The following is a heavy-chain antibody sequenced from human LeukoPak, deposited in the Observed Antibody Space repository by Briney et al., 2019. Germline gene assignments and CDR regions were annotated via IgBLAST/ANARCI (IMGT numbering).Heavy chain of an antibody. CDR2: IYTSGST. J-gene: IGHJ5*02. Sequence: SETLSLTCTVSGGSISSYYWSWIRQPAGKGLEWIGRIYTSGSTNYNPSLKSRVTMSVDTSKNQFSLKLSSVTAADTAVYYCARGYYGSGSYPSDWFDPWGQGTLGTVSS. D-gene: IGHD3-10*01. V-gene: IGHV4-4*07. CDR1: GGSISSYY. CDR3: ARGYYGSGSYPSDWFDP.